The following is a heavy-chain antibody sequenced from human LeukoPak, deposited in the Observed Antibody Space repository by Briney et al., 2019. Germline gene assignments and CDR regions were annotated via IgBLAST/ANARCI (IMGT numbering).Heavy chain of an antibody. CDR2: IGTAGDT. Sequence: GSLRLSCAASGFTFSSYDMHWVRQATGKGLEWVSAIGTAGDTYYPGSVKGRFTISRENAKNSLYLQMNSLRAGDTAVYYCARGPAENWYFDLWGRGTLVTVSS. J-gene: IGHJ2*01. CDR3: ARGPAENWYFDL. CDR1: GFTFSSYD. V-gene: IGHV3-13*01.